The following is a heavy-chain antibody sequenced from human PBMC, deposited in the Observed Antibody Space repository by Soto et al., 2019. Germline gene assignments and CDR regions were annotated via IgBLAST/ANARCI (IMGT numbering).Heavy chain of an antibody. Sequence: QVQLQESGPGLVKPSETLSLRCSVSGGSIRTIYWTWVRQPAGKGLEWIGRIHTSGSSSYKPSLERRVSMSIDTPTNQFSLKLKSVTVADTAVYFCARESRDSGDGLDVWGQGTAVTVSS. J-gene: IGHJ6*02. D-gene: IGHD2-15*01. CDR1: GGSIRTIY. CDR3: ARESRDSGDGLDV. V-gene: IGHV4-4*07. CDR2: IHTSGSS.